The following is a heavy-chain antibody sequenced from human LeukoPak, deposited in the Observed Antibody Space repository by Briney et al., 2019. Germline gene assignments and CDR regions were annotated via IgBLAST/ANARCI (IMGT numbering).Heavy chain of an antibody. Sequence: GASVKVSCTASGGTFNSYTINWVRQAPGQGLEWMGGIVPIFVTATYAQNFQGRVTITADKSTTTAYMELRSLRSGDTAVYYCASCPYDYVWGNYRLNYWGQGTLVTVSS. CDR2: IVPIFVTA. J-gene: IGHJ4*02. V-gene: IGHV1-69*06. CDR3: ASCPYDYVWGNYRLNY. CDR1: GGTFNSYT. D-gene: IGHD3-16*02.